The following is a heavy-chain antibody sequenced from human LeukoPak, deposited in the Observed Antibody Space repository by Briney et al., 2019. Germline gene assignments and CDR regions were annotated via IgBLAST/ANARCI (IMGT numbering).Heavy chain of an antibody. J-gene: IGHJ5*02. V-gene: IGHV1-2*02. CDR3: ARQSGYSYDRYPRGWFDP. CDR2: INPNTGGT. CDR1: GYSFTGYY. Sequence: ASVKVSCKASGYSFTGYYMHWVRQAPGQGLEWMGWINPNTGGTNYAQNFQGRVTMIRDTSISTAYMELSRLRSDDTAVYYCARQSGYSYDRYPRGWFDPWGQGTLVTVSS. D-gene: IGHD5-18*01.